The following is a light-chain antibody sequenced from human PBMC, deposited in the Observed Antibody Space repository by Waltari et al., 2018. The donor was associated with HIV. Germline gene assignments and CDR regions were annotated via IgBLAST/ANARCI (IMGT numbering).Light chain of an antibody. CDR2: DID. CDR3: ATWDASLTVV. CDR1: DSNIGNNY. V-gene: IGLV1-51*01. Sequence: QSVLTQPPSVSAAPGQKVSISCSGSDSNIGNNYVSWYQQLPGPAPKLLIYDIDKRPSGIPDRFSGSKSGTSATLGIAGLQTGDEAYYYCATWDASLTVVFGGGTKLTVL. J-gene: IGLJ2*01.